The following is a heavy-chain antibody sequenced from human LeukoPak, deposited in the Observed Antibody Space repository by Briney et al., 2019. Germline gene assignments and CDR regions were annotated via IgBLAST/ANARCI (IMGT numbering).Heavy chain of an antibody. D-gene: IGHD6-6*01. V-gene: IGHV4-59*01. CDR2: IYYSGST. Sequence: SETLSLTCTVSGGSISSYYWSWIRQPPGKGLEWIGYIYYSGSTNYNPSLKSRVTISVDTSKNQFSLKLSSVTAADTAVYYCARGDSSSSAVDFDYWGQGTLVTVSS. CDR1: GGSISSYY. J-gene: IGHJ4*02. CDR3: ARGDSSSSAVDFDY.